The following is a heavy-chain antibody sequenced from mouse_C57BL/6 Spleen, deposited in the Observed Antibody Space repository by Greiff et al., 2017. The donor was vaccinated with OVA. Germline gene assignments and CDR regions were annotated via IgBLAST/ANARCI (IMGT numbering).Heavy chain of an antibody. CDR1: GFTFSDYY. D-gene: IGHD1-1*01. CDR2: ISNGGGST. CDR3: ARSYHYYGSSSAWFAY. Sequence: DVHLVESGGGLVQPGGSLKLSCAASGFTFSDYYMYWVRQTPEKRLEWVAYISNGGGSTYYPDTVKGRFTISRDNAKNTLYLQMSRLKSEDTAMYYCARSYHYYGSSSAWFAYWGQGTLVTVSA. J-gene: IGHJ3*01. V-gene: IGHV5-12*01.